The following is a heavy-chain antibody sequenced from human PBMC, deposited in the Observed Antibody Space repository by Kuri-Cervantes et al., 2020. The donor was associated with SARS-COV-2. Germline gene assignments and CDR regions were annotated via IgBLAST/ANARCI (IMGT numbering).Heavy chain of an antibody. CDR3: ARDYQYYYGSGSYYLVYYYGMDV. V-gene: IGHV3-74*01. J-gene: IGHJ6*02. D-gene: IGHD3-10*01. Sequence: GESLKISCAASGFTFSSYSMNWVRQAPGKGLVWVSRINSDGSSTSYADSVKGRFTISRDNAKNTLYLQMNSLRAEDTAVYYCARDYQYYYGSGSYYLVYYYGMDVWGQGTTVTVSS. CDR2: INSDGSST. CDR1: GFTFSSYS.